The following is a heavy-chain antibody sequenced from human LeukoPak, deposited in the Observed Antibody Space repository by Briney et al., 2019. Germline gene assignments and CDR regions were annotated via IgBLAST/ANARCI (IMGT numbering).Heavy chain of an antibody. J-gene: IGHJ3*02. CDR2: IIPIFGTA. CDR1: GGTFSSYA. D-gene: IGHD2-21*02. CDR3: AELIYCGGDCYSRMYDAFDI. Sequence: GASVKVSCKASGGTFSSYAISWVRQAPGQGLEWMGGIIPIFGTANYAQKFQGRVTITADESTSTAYMELSSLRSEDTAVYYCAELIYCGGDCYSRMYDAFDIWGQGAMVTVSS. V-gene: IGHV1-69*13.